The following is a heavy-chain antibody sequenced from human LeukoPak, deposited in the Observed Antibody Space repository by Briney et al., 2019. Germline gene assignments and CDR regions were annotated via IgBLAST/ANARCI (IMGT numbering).Heavy chain of an antibody. V-gene: IGHV3-48*01. J-gene: IGHJ4*02. D-gene: IGHD2-2*01. Sequence: SGGSLRLSCAASGFTFSSYSMNWVRQAPGKGLEWISYIGISSGNTKYADSVKGRFTISGDKAKNSVYLQMNSLRVEDTAVYYCARGTKYAFDNWGQGTLVTVSS. CDR1: GFTFSSYS. CDR2: IGISSGNT. CDR3: ARGTKYAFDN.